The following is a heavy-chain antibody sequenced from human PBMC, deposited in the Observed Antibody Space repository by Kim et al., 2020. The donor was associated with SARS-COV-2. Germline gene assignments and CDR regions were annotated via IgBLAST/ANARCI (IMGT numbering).Heavy chain of an antibody. CDR2: IYYSGST. Sequence: SETLSLTCTVSGGSISSGGYYWSWIRQHPGKGLEWIGYIYYSGSTYYNPSLKSRVTISVDTSKNQFSLKLSSVTAADTAVYYCARDGSGWFVQNYYGMDVWGQGTTVTVSS. V-gene: IGHV4-31*03. CDR3: ARDGSGWFVQNYYGMDV. J-gene: IGHJ6*02. CDR1: GGSISSGGYY. D-gene: IGHD2-15*01.